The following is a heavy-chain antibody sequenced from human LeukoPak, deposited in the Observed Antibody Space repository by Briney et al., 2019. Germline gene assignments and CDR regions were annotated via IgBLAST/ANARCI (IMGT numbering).Heavy chain of an antibody. J-gene: IGHJ4*02. CDR2: MNPNSGNT. D-gene: IGHD3-10*01. Sequence: ASVKVSCKASGYTFTSYDINWVRQATGQGLEWMGWMNPNSGNTNYAQKLQGRVTMTTDTSTSTAYMELRSLRSDDTAVYYCARDVGYGSGSYFYDYWGQGTLVTVSS. V-gene: IGHV1-18*01. CDR3: ARDVGYGSGSYFYDY. CDR1: GYTFTSYD.